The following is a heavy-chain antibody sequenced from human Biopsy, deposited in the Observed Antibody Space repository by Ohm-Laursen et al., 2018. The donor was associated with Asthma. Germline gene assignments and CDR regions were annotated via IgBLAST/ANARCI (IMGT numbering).Heavy chain of an antibody. D-gene: IGHD4-11*01. CDR1: GGTFSNYV. J-gene: IGHJ5*02. CDR3: ARVLTTEEGDTWFDP. CDR2: IIPMFGTT. Sequence: SSVKVSCKASGGTFSNYVLSWVRQAHGQGLEWMGGIIPMFGTTKYTQKFQARVSITADEATSTVCMELSSLRSEDTAVYYCARVLTTEEGDTWFDPWGQGTLVTVSS. V-gene: IGHV1-69*01.